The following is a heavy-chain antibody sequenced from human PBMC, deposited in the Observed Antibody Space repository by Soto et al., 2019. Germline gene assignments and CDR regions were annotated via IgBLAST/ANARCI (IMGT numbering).Heavy chain of an antibody. Sequence: PGGSLRLSCAASGFTFSSYSMNWVRQAPGKGLEWVSSISSSSYIYYADSVKGRFTISRDNAKNSLYLQMNSLRAEDTAVYYCARVPAFRFGELPNRNYNFDYWGQGTLVTVSS. D-gene: IGHD3-10*01. J-gene: IGHJ4*02. V-gene: IGHV3-21*01. CDR3: ARVPAFRFGELPNRNYNFDY. CDR2: ISSSSYI. CDR1: GFTFSSYS.